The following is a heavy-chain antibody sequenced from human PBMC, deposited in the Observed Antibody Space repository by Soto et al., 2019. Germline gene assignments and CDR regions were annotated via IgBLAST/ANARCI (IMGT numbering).Heavy chain of an antibody. Sequence: QVQLVQSGAEVKKPGASVKVSCKASGYTLTSYYLHWVRQAPGQGPEWMGIINPSGGITNDAQKFQDRVNMTSDTSTSTVYMELSSLRSEDTAVYYCARGISTTRYYYYYGMDVWGQGTTVTVSS. D-gene: IGHD2-2*01. CDR2: INPSGGIT. J-gene: IGHJ6*02. CDR1: GYTLTSYY. CDR3: ARGISTTRYYYYYGMDV. V-gene: IGHV1-46*01.